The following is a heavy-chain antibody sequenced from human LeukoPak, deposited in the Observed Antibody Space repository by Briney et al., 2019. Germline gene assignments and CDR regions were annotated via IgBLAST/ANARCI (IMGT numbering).Heavy chain of an antibody. CDR2: IYYSGST. D-gene: IGHD6-6*01. Sequence: SETLSLTCTVSGGSIRSGGYYWSWIRQHPGKGLEWIGYIYYSGSTYYNPSLKSRVTISVDTSKNQFSLKLSSVTAADTAVYYCARAQTAARSFDYWGQGTLVTVSS. J-gene: IGHJ4*02. CDR1: GGSIRSGGYY. CDR3: ARAQTAARSFDY. V-gene: IGHV4-31*03.